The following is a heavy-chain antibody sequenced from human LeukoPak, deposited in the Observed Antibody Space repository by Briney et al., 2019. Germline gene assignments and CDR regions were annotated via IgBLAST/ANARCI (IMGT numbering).Heavy chain of an antibody. CDR3: ARGDPYYDFWRPYYYYMDV. V-gene: IGHV4-59*08. CDR2: IYYSGST. Sequence: PSETLSLTCTVSGGSISSYYWSWIRQPPGKGLEWIGYIYYSGSTNYNPSLKSRVTISVDTSKNQFSLKLSSVTAADTAVYYCARGDPYYDFWRPYYYYMDVWGKGTTVTVSS. CDR1: GGSISSYY. J-gene: IGHJ6*03. D-gene: IGHD3-3*01.